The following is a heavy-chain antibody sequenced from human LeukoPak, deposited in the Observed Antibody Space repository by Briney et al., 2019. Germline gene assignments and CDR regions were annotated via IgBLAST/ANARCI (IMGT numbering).Heavy chain of an antibody. CDR2: IYYGGST. V-gene: IGHV4-39*01. J-gene: IGHJ4*02. D-gene: IGHD3-10*01. CDR1: GGSISSSYY. CDR3: ARHGNHYYGSGGFDY. Sequence: SETLSLTCTVSGGSISSSYYWGWIRRPPGKGLDWIGSIYYGGSTYYNPSLRSRVTTSVDTSKNQFSLKLTSVTAADTAVYYCARHGNHYYGSGGFDYWGQGTLVTVSS.